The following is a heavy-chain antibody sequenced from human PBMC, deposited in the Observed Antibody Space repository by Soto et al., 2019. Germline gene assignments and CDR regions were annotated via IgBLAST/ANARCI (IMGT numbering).Heavy chain of an antibody. CDR2: ISGSGGST. V-gene: IGHV3-23*01. D-gene: IGHD6-13*01. J-gene: IGHJ4*02. CDR3: ASTYSSSWYAPDY. CDR1: GFTFSSYA. Sequence: EVQLLESGGGLVQPGGSLRLSCAASGFTFSSYAMSWVRQAPGKGLEWVSAISGSGGSTYYADSVKGRFTISRDNSKNTPYLQMNSLRAEDTAVYYCASTYSSSWYAPDYWGQGTLVTVSS.